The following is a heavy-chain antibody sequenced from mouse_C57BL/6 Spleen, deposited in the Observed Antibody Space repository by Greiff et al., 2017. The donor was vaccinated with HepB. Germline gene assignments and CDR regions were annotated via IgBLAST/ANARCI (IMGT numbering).Heavy chain of an antibody. D-gene: IGHD1-1*01. V-gene: IGHV1-4*01. J-gene: IGHJ4*01. Sequence: VQLQQSGAELARPGASVKMSCKASGYTFTSYTMHWVKQRPGQGLEWIGYINPSSGYTKYNQKFKDKATLTADKSSSTAYMQLSSLTSEDSAVYYWASYYGSSLYAMDYWGQGTSVTVSS. CDR2: INPSSGYT. CDR3: ASYYGSSLYAMDY. CDR1: GYTFTSYT.